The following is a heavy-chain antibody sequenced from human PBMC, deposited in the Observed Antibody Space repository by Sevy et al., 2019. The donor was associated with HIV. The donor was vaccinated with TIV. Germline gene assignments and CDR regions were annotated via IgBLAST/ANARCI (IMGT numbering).Heavy chain of an antibody. CDR3: ARGLGGGYSSLTRLGKWFDP. CDR1: GGSFSGYY. D-gene: IGHD6-19*01. V-gene: IGHV4-34*01. CDR2: INHSGST. Sequence: SETLSLTCAVYGGSFSGYYWSWIRQPPGKGLEWIGEINHSGSTNYNPSRKSRVTISVDTSKNQFSLKLSSVTAADTAVYYCARGLGGGYSSLTRLGKWFDPWGQGTLVTVSS. J-gene: IGHJ5*02.